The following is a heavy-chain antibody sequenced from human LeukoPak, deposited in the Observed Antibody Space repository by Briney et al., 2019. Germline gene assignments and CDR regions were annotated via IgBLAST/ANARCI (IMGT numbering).Heavy chain of an antibody. CDR1: GGSIGSGSCY. D-gene: IGHD2-2*01. CDR2: LYHSWTT. J-gene: IGHJ3*02. Sequence: SETLSLTCSVSGGSIGSGSCYWGWIRLSPGKGLEWFGSLYHSWTTYYNSSLKRRVSISVDTSKNQFSLKLHSVTAEDTAVYYCARGKIVVVPGSAFDIWGQGTVVTVSS. CDR3: ARGKIVVVPGSAFDI. V-gene: IGHV4-39*01.